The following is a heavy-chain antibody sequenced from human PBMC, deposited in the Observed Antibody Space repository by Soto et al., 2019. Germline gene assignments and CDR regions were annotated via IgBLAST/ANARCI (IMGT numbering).Heavy chain of an antibody. CDR1: GGTFSSYA. Sequence: SVKVSFKASGGTFSSYAISWLRQAPGQGLEWMGGIIPIFGTANYAQKFQGRVTITADKSTSTAYMELSSLRSEDTAVYYCARDRSYYDSSGYYYGMDVWGQGTTVTVSS. CDR3: ARDRSYYDSSGYYYGMDV. CDR2: IIPIFGTA. D-gene: IGHD3-22*01. J-gene: IGHJ6*02. V-gene: IGHV1-69*06.